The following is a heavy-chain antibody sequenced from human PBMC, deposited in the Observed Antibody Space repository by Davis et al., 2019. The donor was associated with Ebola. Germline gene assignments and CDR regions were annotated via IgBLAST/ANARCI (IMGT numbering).Heavy chain of an antibody. CDR2: ISAYNGNT. V-gene: IGHV1-18*01. Sequence: ASVKVSCKASGYTFTSYGISWVRQAPGQGLEWMGWISAYNGNTNYAQKLQGRVTMTRDTSISTAYMELSRLRSDDTAVYYCARGRQWRGTAFDIWGQGTMVTVSS. J-gene: IGHJ3*02. D-gene: IGHD6-19*01. CDR1: GYTFTSYG. CDR3: ARGRQWRGTAFDI.